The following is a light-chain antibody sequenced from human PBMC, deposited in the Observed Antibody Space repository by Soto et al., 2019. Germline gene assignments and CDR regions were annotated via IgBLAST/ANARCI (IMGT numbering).Light chain of an antibody. J-gene: IGKJ4*01. V-gene: IGKV1-39*01. Sequence: DVQMTQSPSSLSAFDGDRVTITCRASQSVANFLNWYQQKPGKAPEVLIYVSSNLKRGVPSRFSGSGSETEFTLTISSLQPEDFATYYCQQTFSTPLTFGGGTKVDIK. CDR2: VSS. CDR1: QSVANF. CDR3: QQTFSTPLT.